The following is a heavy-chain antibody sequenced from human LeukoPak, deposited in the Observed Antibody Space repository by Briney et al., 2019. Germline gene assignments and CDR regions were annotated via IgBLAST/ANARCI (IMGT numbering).Heavy chain of an antibody. CDR1: GGSISSYY. V-gene: IGHV4-59*08. CDR3: ASHTPYDYVWGSLGYFDY. J-gene: IGHJ4*02. CDR2: IYYSGST. Sequence: SETLSLTCTVSGGSISSYYWSWIRQPPGKGLEWIGYIYYSGSTNYNPSLKSRVTISVDTSKNQFSLKLSSVTAADTAVYYCASHTPYDYVWGSLGYFDYWGQGTLVTVSS. D-gene: IGHD3-16*01.